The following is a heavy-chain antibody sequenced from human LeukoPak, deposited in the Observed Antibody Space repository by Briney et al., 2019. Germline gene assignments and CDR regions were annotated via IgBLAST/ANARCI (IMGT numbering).Heavy chain of an antibody. J-gene: IGHJ4*02. Sequence: PGGSLRLSCAASGFTFSSYEMNWVRQAPGKGLEWVSYISSSGSTIYYADSVKGRFTISRDNSKNTLYLQMNSLRAEDTAVYYCAKARSGSSSYYFDYWGQGTLVTVSS. D-gene: IGHD3-10*01. CDR3: AKARSGSSSYYFDY. CDR2: ISSSGSTI. V-gene: IGHV3-48*03. CDR1: GFTFSSYE.